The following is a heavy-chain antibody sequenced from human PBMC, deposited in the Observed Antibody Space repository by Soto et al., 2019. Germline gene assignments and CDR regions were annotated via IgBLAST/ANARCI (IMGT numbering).Heavy chain of an antibody. CDR1: GFTFSSYG. V-gene: IGHV3-33*01. Sequence: PGGSLRLSCAASGFTFSSYGMHWVRQAPGKGLEWVAVIWYDGSNKYYADSVKGRFTISRDNSKNTLYLQMNSLRAEDTAVYYCARTYDFWSGYYTVYYYYYGMDVWGQGTTVTVSS. CDR3: ARTYDFWSGYYTVYYYYYGMDV. CDR2: IWYDGSNK. D-gene: IGHD3-3*01. J-gene: IGHJ6*02.